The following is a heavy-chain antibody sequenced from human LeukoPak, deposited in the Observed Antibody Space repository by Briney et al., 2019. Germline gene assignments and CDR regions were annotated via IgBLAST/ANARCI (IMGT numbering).Heavy chain of an antibody. V-gene: IGHV4-39*07. CDR2: IYYSGST. Sequence: PSETLSLTCTVSGGSISSSSYYWGWIRQPPGKGLEWIGSIYYSGSTYYNPSLKSRVTISVDTSKNQFSLKLSPVTAADTAVYYCARGHLSDYGDYYYYYYYMDVWGKGTTVTVSS. J-gene: IGHJ6*03. CDR3: ARGHLSDYGDYYYYYYYMDV. D-gene: IGHD4-17*01. CDR1: GGSISSSSYY.